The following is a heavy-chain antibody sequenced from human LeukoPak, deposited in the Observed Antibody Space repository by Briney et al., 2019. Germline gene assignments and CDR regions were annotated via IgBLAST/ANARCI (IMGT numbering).Heavy chain of an antibody. CDR1: GGSFSGYY. CDR2: INHSGST. CDR3: ARAGSSSWQSVDY. V-gene: IGHV4-34*01. J-gene: IGHJ4*02. D-gene: IGHD6-13*01. Sequence: SETLSLTCAVYGGSFSGYYWSWIRQPPGKGLEWIGEINHSGSTNYNPSLKSRVTISVDTSKNQFSLKLSSVTAADTAVYYCARAGSSSWQSVDYWGQGTLVTVSS.